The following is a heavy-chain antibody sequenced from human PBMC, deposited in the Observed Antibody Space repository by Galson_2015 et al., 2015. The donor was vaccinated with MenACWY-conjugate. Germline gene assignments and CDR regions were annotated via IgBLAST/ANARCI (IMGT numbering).Heavy chain of an antibody. J-gene: IGHJ4*02. CDR2: IYYSGTT. V-gene: IGHV4-31*03. CDR3: ARVNHYVSIAYYFDS. Sequence: TLSLTCSVSGGSINSGGYHWTWIRQHPEKGLEWIGYIYYSGTTSYNPALKSRITISVDTSKNQFSLSLSSVTAADTAVYYCARVNHYVSIAYYFDSWGQGTLVTVSA. D-gene: IGHD3-16*01. CDR1: GGSINSGGYH.